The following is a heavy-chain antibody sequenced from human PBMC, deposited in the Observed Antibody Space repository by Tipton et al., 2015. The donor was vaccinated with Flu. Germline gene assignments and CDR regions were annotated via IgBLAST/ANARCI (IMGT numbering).Heavy chain of an antibody. J-gene: IGHJ4*02. D-gene: IGHD2-15*01. CDR2: IWYDGSSK. V-gene: IGHV3-33*01. CDR3: ARAGQYGQCSGGSCLDYFDY. CDR1: GFSFSSYG. Sequence: QVQLVQSGGGVVQPGRSLRVSCAASGFSFSSYGMHWVRQAPGKGLEWVAVIWYDGSSKYYADSVKGRFTISRDNSRNTLYPQMNSLRAEDTAVYYCARAGQYGQCSGGSCLDYFDYWGQGTLVTVSS.